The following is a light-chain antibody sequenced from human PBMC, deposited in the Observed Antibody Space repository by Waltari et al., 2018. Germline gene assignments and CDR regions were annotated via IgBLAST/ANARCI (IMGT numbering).Light chain of an antibody. CDR1: GSGGS. Sequence: QSALTQPPSASGSPGQSVTISCTGTGSGGSVSWYQQLPGKAPKLLIYEGSKRHSGVPDRFSGSKSGNTASLTVSGLQAEDEGDYYCSSDAVSNNFYDFGSGTKVTVL. CDR3: SSDAVSNNFYD. V-gene: IGLV2-8*01. J-gene: IGLJ1*01. CDR2: EGS.